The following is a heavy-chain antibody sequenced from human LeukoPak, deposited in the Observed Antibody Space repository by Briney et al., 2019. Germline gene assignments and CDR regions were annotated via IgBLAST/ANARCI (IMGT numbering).Heavy chain of an antibody. Sequence: AASVKVSCRASGYTLTNYYMHWVRQAPGQGLEWMGIINPSGGSTTHAQKFQDRVTMTRDMSTSTVYMELSSLRSEDTAVYYCARNRWLDCWGQGTLVTVPS. V-gene: IGHV1-46*01. J-gene: IGHJ4*02. CDR2: INPSGGST. CDR3: ARNRWLDC. CDR1: GYTLTNYY. D-gene: IGHD5-24*01.